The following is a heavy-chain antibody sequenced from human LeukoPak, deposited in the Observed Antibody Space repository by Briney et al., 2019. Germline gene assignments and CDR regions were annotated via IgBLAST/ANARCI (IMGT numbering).Heavy chain of an antibody. V-gene: IGHV3-7*01. Sequence: GGSLRLSCAASGFTFSWSWMNWVRQAPGKGLEWVANINQDGSEKYYVDSVKGRFTISRDNAKNSLYLQMNSLRAEDTAVYYCARGDYYDSGTYPPDYWGQGTLVTVSS. CDR2: INQDGSEK. D-gene: IGHD3-10*01. CDR1: GFTFSWSW. J-gene: IGHJ4*02. CDR3: ARGDYYDSGTYPPDY.